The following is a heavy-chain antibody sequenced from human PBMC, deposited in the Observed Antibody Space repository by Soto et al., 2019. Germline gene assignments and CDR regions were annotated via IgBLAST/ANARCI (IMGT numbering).Heavy chain of an antibody. J-gene: IGHJ4*02. Sequence: PSETLSLTCAVSGGSVNSANYNWGWVRQTPGKGLEWIGTIYYGGTTYYNPSLKSRVTISADTSKNQFSLNLRSVTAADTAVYYCATVYSGRMGYWGQGTLVTVSS. V-gene: IGHV4-39*07. CDR1: GGSVNSANYN. D-gene: IGHD1-26*01. CDR3: ATVYSGRMGY. CDR2: IYYGGTT.